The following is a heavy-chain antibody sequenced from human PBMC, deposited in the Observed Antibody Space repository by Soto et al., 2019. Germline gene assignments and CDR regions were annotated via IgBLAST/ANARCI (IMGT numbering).Heavy chain of an antibody. CDR3: ARAPYSSSWYYFDY. J-gene: IGHJ4*02. CDR1: GGSIRSYY. Sequence: SETLSLTCTVSGGSIRSYYWSWIRQAPGKGLEWIGEIYHSGSTNYNLSLKSRVTISVDKSKNQFSLKLSSVTAADTAVYYCARAPYSSSWYYFDYWGQGTLVTVS. D-gene: IGHD6-13*01. CDR2: IYHSGST. V-gene: IGHV4-59*12.